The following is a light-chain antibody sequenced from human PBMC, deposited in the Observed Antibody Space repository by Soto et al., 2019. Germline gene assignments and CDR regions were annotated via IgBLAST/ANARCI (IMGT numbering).Light chain of an antibody. CDR2: EAT. CDR1: SSDIGRYNF. V-gene: IGLV2-23*01. CDR3: CSFAGSYTYV. J-gene: IGLJ1*01. Sequence: QSVLAQPASMSGSPGQSITISCTGTSSDIGRYNFVSWYQHHPGKAPKLIIYEATKRPSGVSYRFSGSKSGNTASLTISGLQAEDEADYSCCSFAGSYTYVFGGGTKVTVL.